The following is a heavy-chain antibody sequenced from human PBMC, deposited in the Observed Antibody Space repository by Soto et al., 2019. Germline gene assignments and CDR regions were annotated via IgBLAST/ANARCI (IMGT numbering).Heavy chain of an antibody. V-gene: IGHV3-30*18. Sequence: PGGSLRLSCAASGFTFSSYGMHWVRQAPGKGLEWVAVISYDGSNKYYADSVKGRFTISRDNSKNTLYLQMNSLRAEDTAVYYCANLESYYYDSSGYYGIDYWGQGTLVTVSS. J-gene: IGHJ4*02. CDR1: GFTFSSYG. CDR2: ISYDGSNK. D-gene: IGHD3-22*01. CDR3: ANLESYYYDSSGYYGIDY.